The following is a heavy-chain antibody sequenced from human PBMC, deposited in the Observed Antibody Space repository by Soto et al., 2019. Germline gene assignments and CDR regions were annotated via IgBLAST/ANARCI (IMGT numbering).Heavy chain of an antibody. J-gene: IGHJ6*02. CDR3: ARTTYYYDSSGYAPYYYYYYGMDV. V-gene: IGHV1-69*01. Sequence: QVQLVQSGAEVKKPGSSVKVSCKASGGTFSSYAISWARQAPGQGLEWMGGIIPIFGTANYAQKFQGRVTITADESTSTAYMELSSLRSEDTAVYYCARTTYYYDSSGYAPYYYYYYGMDVWGQGTTVTVSS. D-gene: IGHD3-22*01. CDR2: IIPIFGTA. CDR1: GGTFSSYA.